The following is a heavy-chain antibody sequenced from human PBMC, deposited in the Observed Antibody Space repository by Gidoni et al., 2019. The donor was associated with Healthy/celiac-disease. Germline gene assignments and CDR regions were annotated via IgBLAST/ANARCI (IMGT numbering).Heavy chain of an antibody. J-gene: IGHJ6*02. CDR2: IYWNDDE. V-gene: IGHV2-5*01. CDR3: AHSDTRKKIQPELYTTNMDV. D-gene: IGHD5-18*01. CDR1: GLPLSTRAVG. Sequence: QITLKESGPTLETLTQTLPPTCTFSGLPLSTRAVGVRWIRQPPGNALEWLALIYWNDDERYSPSLKSRLTNTKDTSKNQVVLTMTNMDPMDTDTYYCAHSDTRKKIQPELYTTNMDVWGQGTTVTVSS.